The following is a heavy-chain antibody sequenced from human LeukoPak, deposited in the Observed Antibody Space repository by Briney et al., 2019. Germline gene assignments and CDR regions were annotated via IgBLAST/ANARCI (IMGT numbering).Heavy chain of an antibody. Sequence: ASVKVSCTASGYTFTSYGISWVRQAPGQGLEWMGWISAYNGNTNYAQKLQGRVTMTTDTSTSTAYMELRSLRSDDTAVYYCAGEIWYSSSSGAFDYWGQGTLVTVSS. J-gene: IGHJ4*02. V-gene: IGHV1-18*01. D-gene: IGHD6-6*01. CDR2: ISAYNGNT. CDR3: AGEIWYSSSSGAFDY. CDR1: GYTFTSYG.